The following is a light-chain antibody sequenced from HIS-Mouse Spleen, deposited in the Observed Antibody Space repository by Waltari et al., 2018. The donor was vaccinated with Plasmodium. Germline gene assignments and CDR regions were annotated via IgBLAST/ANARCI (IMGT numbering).Light chain of an antibody. CDR1: SSDVGGYNY. Sequence: QSALTQPRSVSGSPGQTVTISCTGTSSDVGGYNYDSWYQQHPRKAPKRRIYHVCKRPSGVPDRFSGSKSGNTASLTISGLQAEDEADYYCCSYAGSYTYVFGTGTKVTVL. CDR3: CSYAGSYTYV. J-gene: IGLJ1*01. V-gene: IGLV2-11*01. CDR2: HVC.